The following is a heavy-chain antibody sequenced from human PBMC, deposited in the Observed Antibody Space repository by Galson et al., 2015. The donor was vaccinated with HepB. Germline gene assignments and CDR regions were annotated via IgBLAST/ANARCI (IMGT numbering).Heavy chain of an antibody. Sequence: SLRLSCAASGFTFSSYNMNWVRQAPGKGLEWVSSISSSSSYIYYADSVKGRFTISRDNAKNSLYLQMNSLIAEDTAVYYCARGSAVVVGYFDYWGQGTLVTVSS. V-gene: IGHV3-21*01. CDR3: ARGSAVVVGYFDY. J-gene: IGHJ4*02. CDR2: ISSSSSYI. D-gene: IGHD2-15*01. CDR1: GFTFSSYN.